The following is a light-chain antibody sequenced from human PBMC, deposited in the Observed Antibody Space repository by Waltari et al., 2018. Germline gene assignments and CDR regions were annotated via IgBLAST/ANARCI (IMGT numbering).Light chain of an antibody. CDR3: HLRSNWRYT. CDR1: QGVTKY. J-gene: IGKJ2*01. CDR2: DAS. V-gene: IGKV3-11*01. Sequence: EIVLTQSPAILSLSPGERVTLSCRPSQGVTKYLSWYQLKPGQAPRLPIYDASNRATGIPTRFSGSGSGTDFTLTISSLEPDDFAVYFCHLRSNWRYTFGQGTKLEIK.